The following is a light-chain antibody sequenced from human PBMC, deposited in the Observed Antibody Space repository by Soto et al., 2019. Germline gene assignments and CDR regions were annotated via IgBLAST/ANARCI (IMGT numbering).Light chain of an antibody. CDR1: QNLNKF. CDR2: GAS. Sequence: DIQMTQSPSSLSASVGDRVTITCRASQNLNKFLNWYQQRPGKAPKSLIYGASSLRSGVPSRFSGSGFGTEFTLTISNLQPEDFGAYYCQQSVSPHLTFGGGTRLEIK. J-gene: IGKJ4*01. CDR3: QQSVSPHLT. V-gene: IGKV1-39*01.